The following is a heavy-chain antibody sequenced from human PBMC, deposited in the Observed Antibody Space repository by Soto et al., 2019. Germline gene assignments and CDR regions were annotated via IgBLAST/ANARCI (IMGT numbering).Heavy chain of an antibody. D-gene: IGHD6-19*01. Sequence: EVQLVESGGDLVQPGGSLRLSCVVSGFTFMSYSMNWVRQAPGKGLEWISCIDSGSRTMDYAESVKGRFTISRDNAKNTLYLQMNSLRDEDTAVYYCAKDLSVAVACALWGQGTLVTVSS. CDR3: AKDLSVAVACAL. J-gene: IGHJ4*02. CDR1: GFTFMSYS. V-gene: IGHV3-48*02. CDR2: IDSGSRTM.